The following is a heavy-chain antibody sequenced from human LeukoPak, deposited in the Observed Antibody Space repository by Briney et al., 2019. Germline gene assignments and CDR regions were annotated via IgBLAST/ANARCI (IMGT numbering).Heavy chain of an antibody. J-gene: IGHJ3*02. CDR3: ARPRLFRSKGLSFDI. D-gene: IGHD2-21*02. CDR1: GGSINSNY. CDR2: IDHSGNT. Sequence: SETLSLTCTVSGGSINSNYWSWIRQPPGEGLEWIAYIDHSGNTNYNPSLKSRVTVSVDTSKNQFSLKLSSVTAADTAVYYCARPRLFRSKGLSFDIWGQGTMVTVSS. V-gene: IGHV4-59*12.